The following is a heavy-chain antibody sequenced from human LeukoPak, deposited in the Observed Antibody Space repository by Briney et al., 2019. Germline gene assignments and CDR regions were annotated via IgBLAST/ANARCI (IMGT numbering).Heavy chain of an antibody. CDR3: ARGGWFGESYYFDY. D-gene: IGHD3-10*01. Sequence: GGSLRLSCAASGFTFTTYAMSWVRQPPGKGLEWVTLILHDGSKKYADSVKGRFTISRDNSKNTLYLQMNSLRAEDTAVYYCARGGWFGESYYFDYWGQGTLVTVSS. CDR1: GFTFTTYA. V-gene: IGHV3-30*03. CDR2: ILHDGSKK. J-gene: IGHJ4*02.